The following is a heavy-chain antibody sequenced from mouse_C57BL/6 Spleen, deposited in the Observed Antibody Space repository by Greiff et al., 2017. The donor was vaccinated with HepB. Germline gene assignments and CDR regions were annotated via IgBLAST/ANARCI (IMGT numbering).Heavy chain of an antibody. J-gene: IGHJ3*01. CDR3: TRGDYYGRLAY. Sequence: EVQLQQSGTVLARPGASVKMSCKTSGYTFTSYWMHWVKQRPGQGLEWIGAIYPGNSDTSYNQKFKGKAKLTAVTSASTAYMELSSLTNEDSAVYYCTRGDYYGRLAYWGQGTLVTVSA. CDR1: GYTFTSYW. CDR2: IYPGNSDT. V-gene: IGHV1-5*01. D-gene: IGHD1-1*01.